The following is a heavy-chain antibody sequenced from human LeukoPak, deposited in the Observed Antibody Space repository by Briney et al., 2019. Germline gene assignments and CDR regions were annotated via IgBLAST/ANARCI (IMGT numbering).Heavy chain of an antibody. CDR1: GFTFSSYS. J-gene: IGHJ4*02. CDR2: ISSSSSYI. V-gene: IGHV3-21*01. Sequence: GGSLRLSCAASGFTFSSYSMNWVRQAPGKGLEWVSSISSSSSYIYYADSVKGRFTIPRDNAKNSLYPQMNSLRAEDTAVYYCARDYDVDTAIQTTTFDYWGQGTLVTVSS. CDR3: ARDYDVDTAIQTTTFDY. D-gene: IGHD5-18*01.